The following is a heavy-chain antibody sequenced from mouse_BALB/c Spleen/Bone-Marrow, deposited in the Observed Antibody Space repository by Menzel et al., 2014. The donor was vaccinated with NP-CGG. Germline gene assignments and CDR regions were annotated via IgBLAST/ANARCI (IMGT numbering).Heavy chain of an antibody. V-gene: IGHV1-15*01. CDR2: IDPETGGT. J-gene: IGHJ3*01. CDR1: GFTFTDYE. Sequence: VQLQQSGAELVRPGASVTLSCKAAGFTFTDYEMHWVKQTPVHGLEWIGGIDPETGGTAYNQKFQGKATLTADKSSNTAYMGLRSLTSEDSAVYFCTSLAPFYRSDDGFTYWGQGTLLTGPA. D-gene: IGHD2-14*01. CDR3: TSLAPFYRSDDGFTY.